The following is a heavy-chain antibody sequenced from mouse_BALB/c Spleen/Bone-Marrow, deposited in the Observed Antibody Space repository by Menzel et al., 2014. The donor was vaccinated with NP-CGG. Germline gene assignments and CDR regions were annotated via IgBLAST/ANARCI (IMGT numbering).Heavy chain of an antibody. D-gene: IGHD4-1*01. V-gene: IGHV1S81*02. CDR1: GYTFSSYY. J-gene: IGHJ2*01. Sequence: VHLVESGAELVKPGASVKLSCKASGYTFSSYYMYWVKQRPGQGLEWIGEINPSNGGTNFNEKFKSRATLTVDKSSSTAYVQLSSLTSEDSAVYYCTRGRTWDFDYWGQGTTLTVSS. CDR2: INPSNGGT. CDR3: TRGRTWDFDY.